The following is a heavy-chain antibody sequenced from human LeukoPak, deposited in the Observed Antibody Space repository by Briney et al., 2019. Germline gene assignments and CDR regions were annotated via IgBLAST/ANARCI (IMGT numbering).Heavy chain of an antibody. J-gene: IGHJ3*02. CDR2: ISYSGST. CDR3: ARGNYDSRGYSNAFDI. V-gene: IGHV4-59*01. CDR1: GGSISSYH. D-gene: IGHD3-22*01. Sequence: PSETLSLTCTVSGGSISSYHWSWIRQPPGKRLEWIGYISYSGSTNSNPSLKSRVTISVDTSKNQFSLKLSPVTAADTAVYYCARGNYDSRGYSNAFDIWGQGAMATVSS.